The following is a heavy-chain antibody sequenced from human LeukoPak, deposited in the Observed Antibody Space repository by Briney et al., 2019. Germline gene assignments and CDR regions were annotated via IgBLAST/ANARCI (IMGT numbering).Heavy chain of an antibody. CDR3: TTDDITMIVAPAY. CDR1: GFTFSSYA. CDR2: ISGSGGST. Sequence: GGSLRLSCAASGFTFSSYAMSWVRQAPGKGLEWVSAISGSGGSTYYADSVKGRFTISRDNSKNTLYLQMNSLKTEDTAVYYCTTDDITMIVAPAYWGQGTLVTVSS. V-gene: IGHV3-23*01. D-gene: IGHD3-22*01. J-gene: IGHJ4*02.